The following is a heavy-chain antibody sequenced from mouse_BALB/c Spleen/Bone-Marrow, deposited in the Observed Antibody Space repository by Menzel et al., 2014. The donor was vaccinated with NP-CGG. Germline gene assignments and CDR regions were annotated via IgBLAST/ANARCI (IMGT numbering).Heavy chain of an antibody. CDR3: ASYYYGSSLFAY. J-gene: IGHJ3*01. CDR2: IDPANGNT. Sequence: VQLQQSRAELVKPGASVKLSCTASGFNIKDTYMHWVKQRPEQGLECIGRIDPANGNTKYDPKFQDKATITADTSSNTAYLQLSSLTSEDTAVYYCASYYYGSSLFAYWGQGTLVTVSA. V-gene: IGHV14-3*02. D-gene: IGHD1-1*01. CDR1: GFNIKDTY.